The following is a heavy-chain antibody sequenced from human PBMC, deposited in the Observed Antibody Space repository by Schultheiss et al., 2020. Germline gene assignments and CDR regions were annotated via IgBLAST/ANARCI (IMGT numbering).Heavy chain of an antibody. CDR3: ARVNGDYSTHYYYYMDV. Sequence: SETLSLTCTVSGGSISSGGYYWSWIRQHPGKGLEWIGYIYYSGSTYYNPSLKSRVTISVDTSKNQFSLKLSSVTAADTAVYYCARVNGDYSTHYYYYMDVWGKGTTVNGYS. J-gene: IGHJ6*03. CDR1: GGSISSGGYY. V-gene: IGHV4-31*03. CDR2: IYYSGST. D-gene: IGHD4-11*01.